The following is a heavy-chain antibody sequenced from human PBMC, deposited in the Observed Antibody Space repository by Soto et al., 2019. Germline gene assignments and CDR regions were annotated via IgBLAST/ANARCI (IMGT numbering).Heavy chain of an antibody. CDR2: IPYDGSNK. Sequence: SLRLSCASSGFTFSSYAMHWVRQPPGKGLEWVAVIPYDGSNKYYADSVKGRFTISRDNSKNTLYLQMNSLRAEDTAVYYCARGGYDFLYGMDVWGQGTTVTVSS. D-gene: IGHD5-12*01. CDR1: GFTFSSYA. J-gene: IGHJ6*02. V-gene: IGHV3-30-3*01. CDR3: ARGGYDFLYGMDV.